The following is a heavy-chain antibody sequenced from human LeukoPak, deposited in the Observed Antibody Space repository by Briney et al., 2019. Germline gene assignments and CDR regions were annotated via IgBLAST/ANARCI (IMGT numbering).Heavy chain of an antibody. CDR1: GGSISSYY. V-gene: IGHV4-4*07. J-gene: IGHJ6*03. CDR3: AGDTAMVTFNYYYYYMDV. Sequence: SETLSLTCTVSGGSISSYYWSWIRQPAGKGLEWIGRSYTSGSTNYNPSLKSRVTMSVDTSKNQFSLKLSSVTAADTAVYYCAGDTAMVTFNYYYYYMDVWGKGTTVTVSS. CDR2: SYTSGST. D-gene: IGHD5-18*01.